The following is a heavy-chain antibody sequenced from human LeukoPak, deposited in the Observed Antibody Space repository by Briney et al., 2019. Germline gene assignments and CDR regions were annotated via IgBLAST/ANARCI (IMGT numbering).Heavy chain of an antibody. CDR3: AREDCSSTSYYPDFDY. D-gene: IGHD2-2*01. V-gene: IGHV4-38-2*02. Sequence: PSETLSLTCAVSGYSISSGYYWGWIRQPPGKGLEWIGSIYHSGSTYYNPSLKSRVTISVDTSKNQFSLKLSSVTAADTAVYYCAREDCSSTSYYPDFDYWGQGTLVTVSS. CDR2: IYHSGST. J-gene: IGHJ4*02. CDR1: GYSISSGYY.